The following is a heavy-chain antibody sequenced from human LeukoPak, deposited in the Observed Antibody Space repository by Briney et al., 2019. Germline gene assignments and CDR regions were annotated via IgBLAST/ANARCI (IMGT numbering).Heavy chain of an antibody. J-gene: IGHJ6*02. D-gene: IGHD6-19*01. CDR3: AGPRGGYSSGWYGYYYGMDV. CDR2: IIPIFGTA. Sequence: ASVKVSCKASGGTFSSYAISWVRQAPGQGLEWMGGIIPIFGTANYAQKFQGRVTITADESTSTAYMELSSLRSEDTAVYYCAGPRGGYSSGWYGYYYGMDVWGQGTTVTVSS. CDR1: GGTFSSYA. V-gene: IGHV1-69*13.